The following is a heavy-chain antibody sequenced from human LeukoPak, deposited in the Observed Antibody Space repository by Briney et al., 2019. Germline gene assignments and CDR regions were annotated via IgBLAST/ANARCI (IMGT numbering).Heavy chain of an antibody. CDR3: ARVLWSTTVTTGVDYYYYMDV. CDR2: IYTSGST. CDR1: GGSISSYY. Sequence: PSETLSLTRTLSGGSISSYYWSWIRQPAGKGLEWIGRIYTSGSTNYNPSLKSRVTMSVDTSKNQFSLKLSSVTAADTAVYYCARVLWSTTVTTGVDYYYYMDVWGKGTTVTVSS. J-gene: IGHJ6*03. V-gene: IGHV4-4*07. D-gene: IGHD4-17*01.